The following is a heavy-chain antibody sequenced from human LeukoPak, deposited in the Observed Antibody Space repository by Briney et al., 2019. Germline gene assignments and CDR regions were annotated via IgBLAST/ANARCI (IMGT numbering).Heavy chain of an antibody. V-gene: IGHV3-23*01. CDR3: AELGITMIGGV. CDR1: GFTFSIYA. J-gene: IGHJ6*04. Sequence: GGSLRLSCAASGFTFSIYAMSWVRQAPGKGLEWVSAISGSGGSTYYTDSVKGRFTISRDNSKNTLYLQMNSLRAEDTAVYYCAELGITMIGGVWGKGTTVTISS. D-gene: IGHD3-10*02. CDR2: ISGSGGST.